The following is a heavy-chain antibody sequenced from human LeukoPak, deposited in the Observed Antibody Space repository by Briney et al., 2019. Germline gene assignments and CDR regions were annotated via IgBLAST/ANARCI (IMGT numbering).Heavy chain of an antibody. Sequence: SETLSLTCTVSGGSISSYYWSWIRQPPGKGLEWIGHIYYSGGTNYNPSLKSRVTISVDTSKNQFSLKLSSVTAADTAVYYCAGRITIFGVVRDYWGQGTLVTVSS. CDR1: GGSISSYY. V-gene: IGHV4-59*01. CDR3: AGRITIFGVVRDY. CDR2: IYYSGGT. D-gene: IGHD3-3*01. J-gene: IGHJ4*02.